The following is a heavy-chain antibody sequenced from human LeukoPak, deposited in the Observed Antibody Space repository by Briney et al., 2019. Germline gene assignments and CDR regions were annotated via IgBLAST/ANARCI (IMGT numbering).Heavy chain of an antibody. CDR3: AKEQYPGYFDF. V-gene: IGHV3-30-3*01. CDR2: ISYDGSNK. Sequence: GSLRLSCAASGFTFSSYAMHWVRQAPGKGLEWVAVISYDGSNKYYADSVKGRFTISRDNSNNTLYLQLNNVRTEDTATYFCAKEQYPGYFDFWGQGTLVTVSA. D-gene: IGHD1-14*01. J-gene: IGHJ4*02. CDR1: GFTFSSYA.